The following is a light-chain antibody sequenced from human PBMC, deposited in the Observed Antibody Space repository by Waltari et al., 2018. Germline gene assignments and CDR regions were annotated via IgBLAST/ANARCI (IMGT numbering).Light chain of an antibody. CDR1: HGVSFTSNNKNY. CDR2: WAS. CDR3: QQYYNTPYT. J-gene: IGKJ2*01. Sequence: DIVMTQSPDSLAVSLGETATISCKSSHGVSFTSNNKNYLAWYKQKPGQPPKLLLYWASTRESGVPDRFSGSGSGADFTLTIFSLQAEDVAVYYCQQYYNTPYTFGRGTKVEI. V-gene: IGKV4-1*01.